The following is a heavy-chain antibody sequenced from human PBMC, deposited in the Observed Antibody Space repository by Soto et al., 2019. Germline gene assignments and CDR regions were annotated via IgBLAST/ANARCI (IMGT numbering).Heavy chain of an antibody. D-gene: IGHD3-3*01. Sequence: QLQLQESGPGLVKPSETLSLTCTVSGGSINSGSYYWGWVRQPPGKGLQWIGRIHYGGNTYYNPSLRSRVTMSSDSSKNQSDLQLTSVTAADRAVYYCARHLTGHPTIFGVTDSGYMDFWGKGTTVAVSS. CDR3: ARHLTGHPTIFGVTDSGYMDF. J-gene: IGHJ6*03. CDR2: IHYGGNT. CDR1: GGSINSGSYY. V-gene: IGHV4-39*01.